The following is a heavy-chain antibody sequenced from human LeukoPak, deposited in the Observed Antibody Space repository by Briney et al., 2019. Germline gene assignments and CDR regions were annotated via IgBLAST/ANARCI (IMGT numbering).Heavy chain of an antibody. CDR1: YDYTSKHP. J-gene: IGHJ4*02. V-gene: IGHV4-59*11. Sequence: PSETLSLTSSSYYDYTSKHPCSWMLQPSGKGLEYIGYAYYSGATNSNPSLKSRVTISLDTSKNQFSLKPNSVAAPDTAVYYCGKYGNYLLDWGQGTLVTVSS. D-gene: IGHD2/OR15-2a*01. CDR3: GKYGNYLLD. CDR2: AYYSGAT.